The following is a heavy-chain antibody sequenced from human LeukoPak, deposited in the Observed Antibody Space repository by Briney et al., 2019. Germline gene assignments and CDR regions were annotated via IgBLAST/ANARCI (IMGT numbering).Heavy chain of an antibody. D-gene: IGHD6-19*01. CDR1: GGSISSYY. CDR2: IYYSGST. Sequence: SETLSLTCTVAGGSISSYYWSWIRQPPGKGLEWLGYIYYSGSTNYNPSLKSRVTISVDTSKNQFSLKLSSVTAADTAVYYCASSRSGWYRGAFDIWGQGTMVTVSS. J-gene: IGHJ3*02. CDR3: ASSRSGWYRGAFDI. V-gene: IGHV4-59*01.